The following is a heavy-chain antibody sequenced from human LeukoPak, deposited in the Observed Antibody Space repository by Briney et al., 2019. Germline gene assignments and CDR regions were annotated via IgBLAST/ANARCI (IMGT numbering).Heavy chain of an antibody. J-gene: IGHJ4*02. D-gene: IGHD3-22*01. Sequence: SETLSLTCTVSGGSISNSYYYWGWTRQPPGEALEWIGSIYYSGSTNYNPSLKSRVTISVDTSKNQFSLKLSSVTAADTAVYYCARAEGGYYYDSSGYKWHFDYWGQGTLVTVSS. CDR1: GGSISNSYYY. V-gene: IGHV4-39*07. CDR2: IYYSGST. CDR3: ARAEGGYYYDSSGYKWHFDY.